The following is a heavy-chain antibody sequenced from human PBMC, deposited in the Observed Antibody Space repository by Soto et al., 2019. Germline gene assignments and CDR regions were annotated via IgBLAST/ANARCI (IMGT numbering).Heavy chain of an antibody. D-gene: IGHD1-7*01. CDR2: IGTADDT. CDR1: GFTFSTYD. V-gene: IGHV3-13*01. J-gene: IGHJ6*03. CDR3: ARSETGTGYMDV. Sequence: EVQLVESGGGLVQPGGSLRLSCAASGFTFSTYDMHWVRQGIGKGLEWVSHIGTADDTYYPGSVKGRFTIFRENAKNSLYLQMDSLRAGDTAVYYCARSETGTGYMDVWGKGTTVTVSS.